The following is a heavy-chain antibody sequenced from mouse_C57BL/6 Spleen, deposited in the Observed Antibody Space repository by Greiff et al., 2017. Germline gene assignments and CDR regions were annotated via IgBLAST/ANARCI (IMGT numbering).Heavy chain of an antibody. V-gene: IGHV1-55*01. J-gene: IGHJ4*01. CDR3: ARDYYGSSHAMDY. CDR2: IYPGSGST. CDR1: GYTFTSYW. D-gene: IGHD1-1*01. Sequence: QVQLQQPGAELVKPGASVKMSCKASGYTFTSYWITWVKQRPGQGLEWIGDIYPGSGSTNYNEKFTSKATLTVDTSSSTAYMQLSSLTSEDSAVYYCARDYYGSSHAMDYWGQGTSVTVSS.